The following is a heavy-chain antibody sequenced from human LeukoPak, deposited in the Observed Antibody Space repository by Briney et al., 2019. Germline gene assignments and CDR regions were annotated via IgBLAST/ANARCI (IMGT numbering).Heavy chain of an antibody. Sequence: GRTLRLSCAASGFTLSSYGMHWVRQAPGKGLEWVAVIWYDGSNKYYADSVKGRFTISRDNSKNTLYLQMNSLRAEETAVYYCARDFSLYGSRESMSRAFDYWGQGTLVTVSS. CDR1: GFTLSSYG. CDR3: ARDFSLYGSRESMSRAFDY. D-gene: IGHD6-13*01. CDR2: IWYDGSNK. V-gene: IGHV3-33*01. J-gene: IGHJ4*02.